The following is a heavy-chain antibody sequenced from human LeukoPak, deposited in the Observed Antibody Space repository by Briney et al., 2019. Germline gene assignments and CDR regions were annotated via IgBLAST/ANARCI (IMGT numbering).Heavy chain of an antibody. D-gene: IGHD2/OR15-2a*01. Sequence: GRSLRLSCAASGFTFSSYAMHWVRQAPGKGLEWVAVISYDGSNKYYADSVKGRFTISRDNSKNTLYLQMNSLRAEDTAVYYCARDFPLTSQNIVTRPNWFDPWGQGTLVTVSS. CDR1: GFTFSSYA. V-gene: IGHV3-30*04. J-gene: IGHJ5*02. CDR3: ARDFPLTSQNIVTRPNWFDP. CDR2: ISYDGSNK.